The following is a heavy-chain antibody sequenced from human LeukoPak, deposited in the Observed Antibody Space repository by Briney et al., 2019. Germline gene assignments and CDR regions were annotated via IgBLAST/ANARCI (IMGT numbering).Heavy chain of an antibody. CDR3: ARVGRDGYRATFDY. J-gene: IGHJ4*02. V-gene: IGHV4-34*01. CDR1: GGSFSGYY. Sequence: SETLSLTCAVSGGSFSGYYWSWIRQPPGKGLEWIGSIYYSGSTNYNPSLKSRVTISVDTSKNQFSLKLSSVTAADTAVYSCARVGRDGYRATFDYWGQGTLVTVSS. CDR2: IYYSGST. D-gene: IGHD5-24*01.